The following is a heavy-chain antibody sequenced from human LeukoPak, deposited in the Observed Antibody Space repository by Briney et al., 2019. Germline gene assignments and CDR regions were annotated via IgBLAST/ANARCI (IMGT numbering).Heavy chain of an antibody. J-gene: IGHJ3*02. D-gene: IGHD4-17*01. CDR2: ISSNSRII. Sequence: GGSLRLSCAASGFTFSSYSMNWVRQAPGKGLEWVSYISSNSRIIYYADSVKGRFTISRDNAKNSLFLQMNSLRAEDTAVYYCARDYGDYFDAFDIWGQGTMVTVSS. V-gene: IGHV3-48*04. CDR3: ARDYGDYFDAFDI. CDR1: GFTFSSYS.